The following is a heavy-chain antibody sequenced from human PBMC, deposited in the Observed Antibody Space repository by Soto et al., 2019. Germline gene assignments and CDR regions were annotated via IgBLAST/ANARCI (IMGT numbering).Heavy chain of an antibody. CDR1: WFPFCSYA. CDR3: AKVDPPNPGPVSFDV. J-gene: IGHJ3*01. D-gene: IGHD2-8*01. CDR2: ISGSGGST. Sequence: TGGSLRLSCATPWFPFCSYAMRWVPQAPVKVLEWVSAISGSGGSTYYADSVKGRFTISRDNSKNTLYLQMNSLRAEDTAVYYCAKVDPPNPGPVSFDVWGQGTMVTVSS. V-gene: IGHV3-23*01.